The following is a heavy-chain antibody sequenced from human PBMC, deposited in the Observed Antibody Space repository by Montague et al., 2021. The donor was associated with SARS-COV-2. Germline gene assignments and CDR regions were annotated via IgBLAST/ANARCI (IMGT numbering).Heavy chain of an antibody. V-gene: IGHV3-53*01. CDR2: IYSGGST. Sequence: SLRLSCAASGFTVSSNYMSWVRQAPGKGLEWVSVIYSGGSTYYADSVKGRFTTSRDNSKNTLYLQINSLRAEDTAVYYCARDAGGNFPTSFDYWGQGTLVTVSS. CDR1: GFTVSSNY. J-gene: IGHJ4*02. CDR3: ARDAGGNFPTSFDY. D-gene: IGHD4-23*01.